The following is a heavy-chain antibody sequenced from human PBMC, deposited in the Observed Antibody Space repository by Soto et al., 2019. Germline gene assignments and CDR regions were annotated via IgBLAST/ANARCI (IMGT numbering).Heavy chain of an antibody. CDR3: AVAVAGPTAIGY. D-gene: IGHD6-19*01. J-gene: IGHJ4*02. V-gene: IGHV3-74*01. Sequence: EVQLVESGGGLVQPGGSLRLSCAASGFTFSSYWMHWVRQAPGKGLVWVSRINRDGSNTNYADSVKGRFTISRDNAKNTLYLQMNSLRAEDTAVYYCAVAVAGPTAIGYWGQGTLFTVSS. CDR1: GFTFSSYW. CDR2: INRDGSNT.